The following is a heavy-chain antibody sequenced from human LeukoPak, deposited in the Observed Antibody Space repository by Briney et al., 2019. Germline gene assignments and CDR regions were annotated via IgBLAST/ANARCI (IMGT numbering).Heavy chain of an antibody. J-gene: IGHJ4*02. CDR1: GYTFTSYY. Sequence: ASVKVSCKASGYTFTSYYMRWVRQAPGQGLEWMGIINPSGGSTSYAQKFQGRATMTRDTSTSTVYMELSSLRSEDTAVYYCARSPRDGYNLFWGQGTLVTVSS. V-gene: IGHV1-46*01. CDR2: INPSGGST. D-gene: IGHD5-24*01. CDR3: ARSPRDGYNLF.